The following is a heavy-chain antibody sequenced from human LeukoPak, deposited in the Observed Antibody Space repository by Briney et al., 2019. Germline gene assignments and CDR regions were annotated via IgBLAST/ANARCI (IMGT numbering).Heavy chain of an antibody. CDR3: AKDRAAGTPYSWFDP. CDR2: ISGDGGTT. Sequence: PGGSLRLSCAASGFNFDDYAMHWVRQAPGKGLEWVSFISGDGGTTYYADSVKGRFTISRDNSKNSLCLQMNSLRIEDTALYYCAKDRAAGTPYSWFDPWGQGTLVTVSS. V-gene: IGHV3-43*02. D-gene: IGHD6-13*01. J-gene: IGHJ5*02. CDR1: GFNFDDYA.